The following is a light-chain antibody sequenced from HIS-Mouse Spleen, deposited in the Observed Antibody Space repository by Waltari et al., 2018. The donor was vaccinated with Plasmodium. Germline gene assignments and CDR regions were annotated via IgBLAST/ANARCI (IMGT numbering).Light chain of an antibody. V-gene: IGLV3-1*01. Sequence: SYELTQPPSVSVSPGQTASITCSGDKLGDKYACWYQQKPGQSPVLVIYQDSKRPSGIPELFSGSNPGNTATLTIGGTQAMDEADYYCQAWDSSTVVFGGGTKLTVL. CDR2: QDS. CDR1: KLGDKY. J-gene: IGLJ2*01. CDR3: QAWDSSTVV.